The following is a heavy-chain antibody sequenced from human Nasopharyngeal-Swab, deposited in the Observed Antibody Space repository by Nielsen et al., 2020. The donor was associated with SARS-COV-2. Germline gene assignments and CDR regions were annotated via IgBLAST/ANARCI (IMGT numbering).Heavy chain of an antibody. D-gene: IGHD6-19*01. CDR2: INPNSGGT. J-gene: IGHJ5*02. CDR3: ARDNRQWLVRGWFDP. Sequence: ASVQVSCKASGYTFTGYYMHWVRQAPGQGLEWMGRINPNSGGTNYAQKFQGRVTMTRDTSISTAYMELSRLRSDDTAVYYCARDNRQWLVRGWFDPWGQGTLVTVSS. V-gene: IGHV1-2*06. CDR1: GYTFTGYY.